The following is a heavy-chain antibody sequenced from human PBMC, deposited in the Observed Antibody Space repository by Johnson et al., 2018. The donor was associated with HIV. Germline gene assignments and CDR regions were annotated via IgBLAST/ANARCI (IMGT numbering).Heavy chain of an antibody. Sequence: VQLVESGGGLIQPGRSLRLSCAASGFTFDDYAMHWVRQTPGKGPEWISGLSWNSNTIGYADSVKGRFTISRDNAKNSLYLQLNSLRAEATAVYYWGRDAFYGGLGFYIWGQGT. D-gene: IGHD4-23*01. CDR2: LSWNSNTI. CDR1: GFTFDDYA. J-gene: IGHJ3*02. V-gene: IGHV3-9*01. CDR3: GRDAFYGGLGFYI.